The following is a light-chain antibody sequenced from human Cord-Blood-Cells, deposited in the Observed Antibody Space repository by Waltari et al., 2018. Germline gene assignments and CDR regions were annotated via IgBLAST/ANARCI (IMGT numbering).Light chain of an antibody. V-gene: IGKV1-33*01. Sequence: IQMTQSPSSLSASVVDRVTITCQASQDISNYLNWYQQKPGKAPKLLIYDASNLETGVPSRFSGSGSGTDFTFTISSLQPEDIATYYCQQYDNLPWTFGQGTKVEIK. J-gene: IGKJ1*01. CDR2: DAS. CDR1: QDISNY. CDR3: QQYDNLPWT.